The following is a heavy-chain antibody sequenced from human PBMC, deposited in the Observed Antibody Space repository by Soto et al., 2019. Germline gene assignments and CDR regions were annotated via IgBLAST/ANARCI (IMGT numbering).Heavy chain of an antibody. J-gene: IGHJ5*02. V-gene: IGHV4-31*03. D-gene: IGHD6-13*01. Sequence: PSETLSLTCTVSGGSISSGGYYWSWIRQHPGKRLEWIGYIYYSGSTYYNPSLKSRVTISVDTSKNQFSLKLSSVTAADTAVYYCARSVGSSSPAWFDPWGQGTLVTVSS. CDR1: GGSISSGGYY. CDR2: IYYSGST. CDR3: ARSVGSSSPAWFDP.